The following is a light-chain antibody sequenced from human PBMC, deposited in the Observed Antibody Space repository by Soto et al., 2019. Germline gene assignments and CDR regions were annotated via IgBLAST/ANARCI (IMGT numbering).Light chain of an antibody. Sequence: SVLTQPASVSGSPGQSITISCTGTSSDVGAYNYVSWYQQHPGKAPKLMISEVSNRPSGVSNRFSGSKSGNTASLTISGLQAEDEADYFCSSYTSSSTLYVFGTGTKLTVL. J-gene: IGLJ1*01. V-gene: IGLV2-14*01. CDR1: SSDVGAYNY. CDR2: EVS. CDR3: SSYTSSSTLYV.